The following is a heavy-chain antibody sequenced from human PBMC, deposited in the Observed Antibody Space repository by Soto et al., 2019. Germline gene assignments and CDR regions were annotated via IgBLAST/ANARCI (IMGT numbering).Heavy chain of an antibody. J-gene: IGHJ6*02. CDR3: ARLTGFTVNYYYGMDV. CDR1: GFTFSSYA. Sequence: GESLKISCAASGFTFSSYAMHWVRQAPGKGLEWVAVISYDGSNKYYADSVKGRFTISRDNSKNTLYLQMNSLRAEDTAVYYCARLTGFTVNYYYGMDVWGQGTTVTVSS. V-gene: IGHV3-30-3*01. D-gene: IGHD4-17*01. CDR2: ISYDGSNK.